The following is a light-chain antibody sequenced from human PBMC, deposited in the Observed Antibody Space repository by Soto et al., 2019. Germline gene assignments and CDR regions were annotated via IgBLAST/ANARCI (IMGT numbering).Light chain of an antibody. V-gene: IGKV1-39*01. Sequence: THSTQSPSSLSASVGDRVTITCRASQSISSYLNWYEQKPGKAPKLLIYAAYSLKSGVPSRFSGSGSGTDFNLTISGMQPEDLETYYCQSYNTARHTFGQGTRLEIK. CDR2: AAY. J-gene: IGKJ5*01. CDR1: QSISSY. CDR3: QSYNTARHT.